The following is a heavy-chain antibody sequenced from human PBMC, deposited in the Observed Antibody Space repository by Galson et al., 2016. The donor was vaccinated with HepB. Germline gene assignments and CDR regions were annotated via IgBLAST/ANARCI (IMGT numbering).Heavy chain of an antibody. CDR3: VSGYDAHAYGY. CDR1: GFTFTVYW. D-gene: IGHD2-15*01. CDR2: INLDGSTT. V-gene: IGHV3-74*01. Sequence: SLRLSCAASGFTFTVYWMYWVRQAPGKGLVWVSHINLDGSTTTYADSVKGRFTIPRDNARNTLDLQMDSLRAEDTAVYYCVSGYDAHAYGYWGQGTLVTVSS. J-gene: IGHJ4*02.